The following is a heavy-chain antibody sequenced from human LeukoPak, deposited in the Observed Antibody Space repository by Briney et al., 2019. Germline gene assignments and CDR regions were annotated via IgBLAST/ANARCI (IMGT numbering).Heavy chain of an antibody. V-gene: IGHV1-8*03. CDR1: GYTFTSYD. CDR3: ARDYYDSSGVRAFDI. D-gene: IGHD3-22*01. J-gene: IGHJ3*02. CDR2: MNPNSGNT. Sequence: AASVKVSCKASGYTFTSYDINWVRQAPGQGLEWMGWMNPNSGNTGYAQRFQGRVTITKNTSISTAYMELSSLRSEDTAVYYCARDYYDSSGVRAFDIWGQGTMVTVSS.